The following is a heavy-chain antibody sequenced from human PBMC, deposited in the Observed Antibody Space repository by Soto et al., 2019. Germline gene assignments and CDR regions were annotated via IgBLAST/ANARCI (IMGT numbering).Heavy chain of an antibody. V-gene: IGHV3-15*07. J-gene: IGHJ6*02. CDR3: TTDISIGYSYGPYYYYGMDV. CDR1: GFTFSNAW. CDR2: IKSKTDGGTT. Sequence: GGSLRLTCAASGFTFSNAWMNWVRQAPGKGLEWVGRIKSKTDGGTTDYAAPVKGRFTISRDDSKNTLYLQMNSLKTEDTAVYYCTTDISIGYSYGPYYYYGMDVWGQGTTVTVSS. D-gene: IGHD5-18*01.